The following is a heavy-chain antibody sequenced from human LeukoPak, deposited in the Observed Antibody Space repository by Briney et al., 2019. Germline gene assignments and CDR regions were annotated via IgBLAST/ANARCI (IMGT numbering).Heavy chain of an antibody. J-gene: IGHJ4*02. CDR3: ARVTVSLPDY. Sequence: GGSLRLSCAASGFTFSRDSMNWVRQAPGKGLEWVANIKQDGSEKYYVDSVKGRFTISRDNAKNSLYLQMNSLRAEDTAVYYCARVTVSLPDYWGQGTLVTVSS. D-gene: IGHD3-16*02. V-gene: IGHV3-7*04. CDR1: GFTFSRDS. CDR2: IKQDGSEK.